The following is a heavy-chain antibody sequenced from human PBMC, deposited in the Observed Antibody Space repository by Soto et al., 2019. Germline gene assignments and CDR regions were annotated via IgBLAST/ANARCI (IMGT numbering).Heavy chain of an antibody. CDR2: VSYDGSYK. V-gene: IGHV3-30*18. Sequence: QVQLVESGGGVAQPGRSLRLSCAVSGFTFSDYGMHWVRQAPGKGLEWVAVVSYDGSYKYYADSVKGRFTVSRDLSGNTLFLQMNSLRLEDKAVYFCAKEMYPRTVLDSSSPWGDYWGQGTMVVGSS. CDR1: GFTFSDYG. CDR3: AKEMYPRTVLDSSSPWGDY. D-gene: IGHD6-6*01. J-gene: IGHJ4*02.